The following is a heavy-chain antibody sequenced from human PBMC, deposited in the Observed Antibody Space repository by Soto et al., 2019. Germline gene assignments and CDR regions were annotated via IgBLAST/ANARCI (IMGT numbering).Heavy chain of an antibody. CDR1: GFTFGDYA. V-gene: IGHV3-49*03. CDR2: IRSKAYGGTT. CDR3: AKFGWGGSYSESHASDI. J-gene: IGHJ3*02. D-gene: IGHD1-26*01. Sequence: PGGSLRLSCTASGFTFGDYAMSWFRQAPGKGLEWVGFIRSKAYGGTTEYAASVKGRFTISRDDSKSIAYLQMNSLKTEDTAVYYCAKFGWGGSYSESHASDIWGQGTMVTVSS.